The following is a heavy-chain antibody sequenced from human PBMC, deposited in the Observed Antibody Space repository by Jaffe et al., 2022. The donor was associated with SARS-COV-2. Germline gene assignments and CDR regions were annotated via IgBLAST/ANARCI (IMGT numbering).Heavy chain of an antibody. V-gene: IGHV3-23*01. J-gene: IGHJ4*02. CDR1: GFTFSSSA. D-gene: IGHD1-26*01. CDR3: AKAVGLRRGYFDY. Sequence: EVQVLESGGGLIQPGGSLRLSCTASGFTFSSSAMSWVRQAPGKGLECVSTISDSGGSTYYADSVKGRFTISRDNSKNTLYLQMNSLRAEDTAVYYCAKAVGLRRGYFDYWGQGTLVTVSS. CDR2: ISDSGGST.